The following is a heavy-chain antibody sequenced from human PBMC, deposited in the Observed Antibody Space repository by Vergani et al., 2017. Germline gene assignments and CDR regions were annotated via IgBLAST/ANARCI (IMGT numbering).Heavy chain of an antibody. CDR3: AKDGPSVFRFLEWLSEGHNCFDP. J-gene: IGHJ5*02. V-gene: IGHV4-59*01. D-gene: IGHD3-3*01. CDR1: GGSISSYY. CDR2: FYYRGST. Sequence: QVQLQESGPGLVKSSETLSLTCTVSGGSISSYYRSWIRQPPGKGLEWSGPFYYRGSTNYNPSLKSRVTIAVDTSKNHFSMKLSSVTAADTAVYFCAKDGPSVFRFLEWLSEGHNCFDPWGQGILVTVSS.